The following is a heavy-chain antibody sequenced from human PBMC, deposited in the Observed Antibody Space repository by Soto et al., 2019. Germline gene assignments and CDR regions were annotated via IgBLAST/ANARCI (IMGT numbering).Heavy chain of an antibody. CDR2: ISGSGGST. J-gene: IGHJ4*02. Sequence: EVQLLESGGGLVQPGGSLRLSCAASGFTFSSYAMSWVRQAPGKGLEWVSAISGSGGSTYYADSVKGRFTISRDNSKNTLYLQMNILRAEDTAVYYCARGIAAADYYFDSWGQGTLVTVSS. CDR1: GFTFSSYA. V-gene: IGHV3-23*01. CDR3: ARGIAAADYYFDS. D-gene: IGHD6-13*01.